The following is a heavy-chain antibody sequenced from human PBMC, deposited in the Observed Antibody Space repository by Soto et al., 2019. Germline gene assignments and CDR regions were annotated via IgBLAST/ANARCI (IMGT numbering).Heavy chain of an antibody. J-gene: IGHJ6*02. CDR2: ISPYTGNT. Sequence: QVQLVQAGDEVKKPGAAVKVSCKASGYIFVNYGIAWVRQAPGQGLEWMGWISPYTGNTHSATKVQGRLTMTTDTSTSTAYMDLGSLTSDDTAVYYCVMVDNYVTPTPQDVWGQGTTVTVSS. CDR3: VMVDNYVTPTPQDV. V-gene: IGHV1-18*01. D-gene: IGHD3-16*01. CDR1: GYIFVNYG.